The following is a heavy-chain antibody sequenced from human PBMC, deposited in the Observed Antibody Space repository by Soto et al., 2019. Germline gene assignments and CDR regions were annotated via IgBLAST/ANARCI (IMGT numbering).Heavy chain of an antibody. CDR3: ARHSIAARPIWWFDP. Sequence: QLQLQESGPGLVKPSETLSLTCTVSGGSISSSSYYWGWIRQPPGKGLEWIGSIYYSGSTYYNPSLKSRVTISVDTSKNQFSLKLSSVTAADTAVYYCARHSIAARPIWWFDPWGQGTLVTVSS. CDR1: GGSISSSSYY. CDR2: IYYSGST. D-gene: IGHD6-6*01. J-gene: IGHJ5*02. V-gene: IGHV4-39*01.